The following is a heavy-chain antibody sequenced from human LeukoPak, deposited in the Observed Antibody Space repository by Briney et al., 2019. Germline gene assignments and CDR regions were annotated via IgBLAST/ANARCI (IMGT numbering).Heavy chain of an antibody. CDR3: ARKGLRFDWFDP. CDR1: GYTFTGYY. J-gene: IGHJ5*02. CDR2: INPNSGGT. D-gene: IGHD3-3*01. Sequence: GASVKVSCKASGYTFTGYYMHRVRQAPGQGLEWMGRINPNSGGTNYAQKFQGRVTMTRDTSISTAYMELSRLRSDDTAVYYCARKGLRFDWFDPWGQGTLVTVSS. V-gene: IGHV1-2*06.